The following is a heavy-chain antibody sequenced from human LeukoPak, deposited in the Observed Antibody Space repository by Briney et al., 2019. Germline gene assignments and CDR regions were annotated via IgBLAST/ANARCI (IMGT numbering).Heavy chain of an antibody. CDR1: GYTFTGYY. CDR3: ARVGLARTTYYFDY. D-gene: IGHD1-1*01. J-gene: IGHJ4*02. V-gene: IGHV1-2*02. CDR2: INPNSGGT. Sequence: ASVKVSCKASGYTFTGYYMHWVRQAPGQGLEWMGWINPNSGGTNYAQKFQGRVTMTRDTSISTAYMELSRLRSDDTAVYYCARVGLARTTYYFDYWGQGTLVTVSS.